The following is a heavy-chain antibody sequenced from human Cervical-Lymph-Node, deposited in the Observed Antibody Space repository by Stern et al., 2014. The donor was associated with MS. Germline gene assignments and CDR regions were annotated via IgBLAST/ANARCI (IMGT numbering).Heavy chain of an antibody. CDR1: GFTFSSYG. CDR3: ARSSSPSPYYYYGMDV. Sequence: QMQLVQSEGGVVQPGRSLRLSCAASGFTFSSYGMHWVRQAPGKGLEWVAVIWYDGSNKYYADSVKGRFTISRDNSKNTLYLQMNSLRAEDTAVYYCARSSSPSPYYYYGMDVWGQGTTVTVSS. J-gene: IGHJ6*02. V-gene: IGHV3-33*01. D-gene: IGHD6-13*01. CDR2: IWYDGSNK.